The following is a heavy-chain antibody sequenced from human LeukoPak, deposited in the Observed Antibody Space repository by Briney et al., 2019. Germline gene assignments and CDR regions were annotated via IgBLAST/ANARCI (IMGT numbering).Heavy chain of an antibody. CDR2: IYTSGST. J-gene: IGHJ5*02. Sequence: PSETLSLTCTVSGGSISSGGYYWSWIRQPAGKGLEWIGRIYTSGSTNYNPSLKSRVTISVDTSKNQFSLKLSSVTAADTAVYYCARDFDFWSGSFDPWGQGTLVTVSS. V-gene: IGHV4-61*02. CDR1: GGSISSGGYY. D-gene: IGHD3-3*01. CDR3: ARDFDFWSGSFDP.